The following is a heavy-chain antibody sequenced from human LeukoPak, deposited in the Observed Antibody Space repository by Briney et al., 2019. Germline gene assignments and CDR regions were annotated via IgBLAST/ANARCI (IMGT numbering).Heavy chain of an antibody. J-gene: IGHJ4*02. D-gene: IGHD1-26*01. V-gene: IGHV1-69*13. CDR1: GYTFTSYY. CDR2: IIPIFGTA. CDR3: ARDIVGASY. Sequence: SVKVSCKASGYTFTSYYMHWVRQAPGQGLEWMGGIIPIFGTANYAQKFQGRVTITADESTSTAYMELSSLRSEDTAVYYCARDIVGASYWGQGTLVTVSS.